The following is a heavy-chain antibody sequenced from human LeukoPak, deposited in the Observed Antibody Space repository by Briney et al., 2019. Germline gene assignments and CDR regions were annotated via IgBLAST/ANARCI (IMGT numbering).Heavy chain of an antibody. V-gene: IGHV4-34*01. CDR3: AREVVPAATDYCYYMDV. Sequence: PSETLSLTCAVYGGSFSGYYWSWIRQPPGKGLEWIGEINHSGSTNYNPSLKSRVTISVDTSKNQFSLKLSSVTAADTAVYYCAREVVPAATDYCYYMDVWGKGTTVTVSS. J-gene: IGHJ6*03. D-gene: IGHD2-2*01. CDR2: INHSGST. CDR1: GGSFSGYY.